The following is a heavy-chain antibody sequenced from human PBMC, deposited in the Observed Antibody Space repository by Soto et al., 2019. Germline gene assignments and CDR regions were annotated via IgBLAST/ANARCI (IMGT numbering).Heavy chain of an antibody. J-gene: IGHJ6*02. CDR1: GGSISSSSYY. V-gene: IGHV4-39*01. CDR2: IYYSGST. D-gene: IGHD5-12*01. Sequence: TSETLSLTCTVSGGSISSSSYYWGWIRQPPGKGLEWIGSIYYSGSTYYNPSLKSRVTISVDTSTNQSSPKLSSVPAADTAVYYCARQASETGSGYDSGYYYGMDVWGQGTTVTVSS. CDR3: ARQASETGSGYDSGYYYGMDV.